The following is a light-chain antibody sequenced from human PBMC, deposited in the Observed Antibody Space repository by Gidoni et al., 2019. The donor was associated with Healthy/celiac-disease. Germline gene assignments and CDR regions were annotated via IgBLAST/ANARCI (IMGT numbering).Light chain of an antibody. CDR3: QQYNSYSLT. J-gene: IGKJ4*01. Sequence: DIQMTQSPSTLSASVGDRVTSTCRASQSISSWLAWYQQKPGKAPKLLIYKASSLESGVPSRFSGSGSGTEFTLTISSLQPDDFATYYCQQYNSYSLTFXXXTKVEIK. CDR1: QSISSW. CDR2: KAS. V-gene: IGKV1-5*03.